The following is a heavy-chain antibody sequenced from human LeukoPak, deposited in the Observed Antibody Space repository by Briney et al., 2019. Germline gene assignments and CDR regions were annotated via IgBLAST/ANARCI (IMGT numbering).Heavy chain of an antibody. CDR2: IYPSGSA. D-gene: IGHD1-26*01. V-gene: IGHV4-4*07. CDR1: GDSISSYY. Sequence: PSETLSLTCDVSGDSISSYYWSWIRQPAGKGLEWLGRIYPSGSANYNPSLKSRGTMSVDTSKNQFYLKLGSVTAADTAVYYCARPNIVGASQPFDYWGQGALVIVSS. J-gene: IGHJ4*02. CDR3: ARPNIVGASQPFDY.